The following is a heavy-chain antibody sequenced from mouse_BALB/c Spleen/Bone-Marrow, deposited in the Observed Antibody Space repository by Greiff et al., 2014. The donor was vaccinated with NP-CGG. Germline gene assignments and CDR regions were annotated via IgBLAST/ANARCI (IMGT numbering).Heavy chain of an antibody. J-gene: IGHJ1*01. V-gene: IGHV2-9*02. Sequence: VKLMEPGPGLVAPSQSLSITCTVSGFSLTSYGVHWVRQPPGKGLEWLGVIWAGGSTNYNSALMSRLSISKDNSKSQVFLKMNSLQTDDTAMYYCARAYLWYFDVWGAGTTVTVSS. CDR1: GFSLTSYG. D-gene: IGHD6-5*01. CDR2: IWAGGST. CDR3: ARAYLWYFDV.